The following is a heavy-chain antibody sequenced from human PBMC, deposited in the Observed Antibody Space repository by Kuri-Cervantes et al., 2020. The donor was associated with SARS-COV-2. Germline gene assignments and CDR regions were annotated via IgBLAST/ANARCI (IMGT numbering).Heavy chain of an antibody. V-gene: IGHV2-70*01. D-gene: IGHD4-11*01. CDR3: VRIRAATVIADY. CDR1: GFSLSTSGMR. CDR2: IYWDDDK. J-gene: IGHJ4*02. Sequence: SGPTLVKPTQTLTLTCTFSGFSLSTSGMRASWIRQPPGKALEWLAFIYWDDDKRHGPSLNTRLSISKDASKDQVVLTMTNMDPVDTATYYCVRIRAATVIADYWGQGTLVTVSS.